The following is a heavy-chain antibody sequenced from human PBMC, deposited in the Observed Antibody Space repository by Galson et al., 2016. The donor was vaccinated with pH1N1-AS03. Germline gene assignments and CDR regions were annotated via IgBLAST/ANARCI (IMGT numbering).Heavy chain of an antibody. Sequence: ETLSLTCTVSGGSISRRAYYWGWIRQPPGKGLEWIGSIYDTGRTTYNPSLKSRVTISGDTSKNQLALKVTSMTAADTAVYYCARVVGARPPPDDWGEGTLVTVSS. CDR1: GGSISRRAYY. J-gene: IGHJ4*02. CDR3: ARVVGARPPPDD. V-gene: IGHV4-39*06. D-gene: IGHD1-26*01. CDR2: IYDTGRT.